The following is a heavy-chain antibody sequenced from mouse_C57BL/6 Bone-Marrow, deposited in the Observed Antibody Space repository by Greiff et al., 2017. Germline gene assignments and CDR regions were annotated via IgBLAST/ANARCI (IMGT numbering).Heavy chain of an antibody. CDR3: ARQELRLRRAY. CDR1: EYEFPSHD. Sequence: DVKLVESGGGLVQPGESLKLSCESNEYEFPSHDMSWVRKTPEKRLELVAAINSDGGSTYYPDTMERRFIISRDNTKKTLYLQMSRLRSEDTALYYCARQELRLRRAYWGQGTLVTVSA. V-gene: IGHV5-2*01. D-gene: IGHD3-2*02. J-gene: IGHJ3*01. CDR2: INSDGGST.